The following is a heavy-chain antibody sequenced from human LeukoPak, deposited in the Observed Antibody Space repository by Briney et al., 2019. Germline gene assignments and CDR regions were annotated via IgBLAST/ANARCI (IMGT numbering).Heavy chain of an antibody. CDR3: ARVVRGIIITKLYNWFDP. V-gene: IGHV3-23*01. CDR2: ISGSGGST. D-gene: IGHD3-10*01. J-gene: IGHJ5*02. Sequence: GGSLSLSCAASGFTFSSYAMSWVRQAPGKGLEWVSAISGSGGSTYYADSVKGRFTISRDNSKNTLYLQMNSLRAEDTAVYYCARVVRGIIITKLYNWFDPWGQGTLVTVSS. CDR1: GFTFSSYA.